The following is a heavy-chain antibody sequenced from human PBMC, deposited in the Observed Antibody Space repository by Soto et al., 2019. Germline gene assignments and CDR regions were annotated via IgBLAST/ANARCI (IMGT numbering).Heavy chain of an antibody. CDR1: GDSIRIADYF. CDR2: IYYSGRT. D-gene: IGHD4-17*01. V-gene: IGHV4-39*01. J-gene: IGHJ4*02. Sequence: SETLSLTCTVSGDSIRIADYFWGWIRQPPGEGLDWIGSIYYSGRTYYNLSLKSRVTISIDTSRSQFSLTLNSVTAADTAVYYCARWSPNSSYGGWVGYWGQGTLVTVSS. CDR3: ARWSPNSSYGGWVGY.